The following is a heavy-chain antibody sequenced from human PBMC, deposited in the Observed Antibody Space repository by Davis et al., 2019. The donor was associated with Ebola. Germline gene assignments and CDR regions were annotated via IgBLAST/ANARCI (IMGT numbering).Heavy chain of an antibody. Sequence: ASVKVSCKASGYTFTSYYMHWVRQAPGQGLEWMGIINPSGGSTSYAQKFQGRVTMTRDTSTSTVYMELSSLRSEDTAVYYCARDEPDYGGNSLFDYWGQGTLVTVSS. CDR2: INPSGGST. CDR3: ARDEPDYGGNSLFDY. J-gene: IGHJ4*02. CDR1: GYTFTSYY. D-gene: IGHD4-23*01. V-gene: IGHV1-46*01.